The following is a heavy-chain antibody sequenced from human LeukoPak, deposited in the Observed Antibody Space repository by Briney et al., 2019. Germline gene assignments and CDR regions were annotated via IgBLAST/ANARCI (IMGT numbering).Heavy chain of an antibody. D-gene: IGHD5-12*01. CDR2: INTNTGNP. Sequence: ASVKVSCKASGYTFTTYAINWVRQAPGQGLEWMGWINTNTGNPTYAQGFTGRFVFSLDTSVSTAYLQIFTLKAEDTAVYYCARVVGDILARGEAAFDIWGQGSMVIVSS. CDR3: ARVVGDILARGEAAFDI. V-gene: IGHV7-4-1*01. J-gene: IGHJ3*02. CDR1: GYTFTTYA.